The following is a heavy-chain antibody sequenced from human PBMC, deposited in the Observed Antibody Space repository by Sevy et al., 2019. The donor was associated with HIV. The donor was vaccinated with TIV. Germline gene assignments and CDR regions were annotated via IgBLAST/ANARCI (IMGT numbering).Heavy chain of an antibody. CDR2: IIPIFGTA. CDR1: GGAFSSYA. Sequence: ASVKVSCKASGGAFSSYAISWVRQASGQGLEWMGRIIPIFGTANYAQKFQGRVTITADESTSTAYMELSSLRSEDTAVYYCARDGGSGSYSNLFDYWGQGTLVTVSS. V-gene: IGHV1-69*13. J-gene: IGHJ4*02. D-gene: IGHD3-10*01. CDR3: ARDGGSGSYSNLFDY.